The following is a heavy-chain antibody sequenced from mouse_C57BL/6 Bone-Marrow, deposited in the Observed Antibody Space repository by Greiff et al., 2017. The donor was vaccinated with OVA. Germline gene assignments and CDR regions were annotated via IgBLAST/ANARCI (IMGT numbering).Heavy chain of an antibody. CDR2: IWSGGST. D-gene: IGHD2-1*01. Sequence: VKLMESGPGLVQPSQSLSITCTVSGFSLTSYGVHWVRQSPGKGLEWLGVIWSGGSTDYNAAFISRLSISKDNSKSQVFFKMNSLQADDTAIYYCASYGNYEGYYAMDYWGQGTSVTVSS. CDR1: GFSLTSYG. V-gene: IGHV2-2*01. J-gene: IGHJ4*01. CDR3: ASYGNYEGYYAMDY.